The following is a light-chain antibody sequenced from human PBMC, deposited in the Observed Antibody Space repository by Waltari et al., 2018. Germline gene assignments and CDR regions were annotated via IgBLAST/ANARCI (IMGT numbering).Light chain of an antibody. CDR1: SSDVGDYNY. CDR3: CSYAGSYTYVV. CDR2: DVS. Sequence: QSALTQPRSVSGSPGQSVTISCTGTSSDVGDYNYVSWYQQHPGKAPKRMIYDVSKRPSGVPDRFSGSKSGNTASLTISGLQAEDEADYYCCSYAGSYTYVVFGGGTKLTVL. J-gene: IGLJ2*01. V-gene: IGLV2-11*01.